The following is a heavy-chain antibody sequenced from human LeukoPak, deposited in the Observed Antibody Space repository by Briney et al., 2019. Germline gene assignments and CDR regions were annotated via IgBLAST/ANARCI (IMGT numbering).Heavy chain of an antibody. V-gene: IGHV3-23*01. CDR3: AKGTYCSSTSCPVYYYYGMDV. CDR2: ISGSGGST. CDR1: GFTFSGYA. D-gene: IGHD2-2*01. Sequence: GGSLRLSCAASGFTFSGYAMSWVRQAPGKGLEWVSAISGSGGSTYYADSVKGRFTISRDNSKNTLYLQMNSLRAEDTAVYYCAKGTYCSSTSCPVYYYYGMDVWGQGTTVTVSS. J-gene: IGHJ6*02.